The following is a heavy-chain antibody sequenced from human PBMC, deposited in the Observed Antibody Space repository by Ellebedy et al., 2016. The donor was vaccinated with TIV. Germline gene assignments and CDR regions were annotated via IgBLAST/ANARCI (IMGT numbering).Heavy chain of an antibody. CDR1: GYTFTSYG. V-gene: IGHV1-18*04. CDR2: ISAYNGNT. J-gene: IGHJ6*02. D-gene: IGHD6-13*01. Sequence: AASVKVSCKASGYTFTSYGISWVRQAPGQGLEWMGWISAYNGNTDYAQKLQGRVTMTTDTSTSTAYMELRSLRSDDTAVYYCAREDGIAAADIYGMDVWGQGTTVTVSS. CDR3: AREDGIAAADIYGMDV.